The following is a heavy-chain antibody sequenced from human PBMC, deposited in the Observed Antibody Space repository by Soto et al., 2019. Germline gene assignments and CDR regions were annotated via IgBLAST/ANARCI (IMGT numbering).Heavy chain of an antibody. D-gene: IGHD6-13*01. Sequence: ASVKVSCKVSGYTLTELSMHWVRQAPGKGLEWMGGFDPEDGETIYAQKFQGRVTTTEDTSTDTAYMELSSLRSEDTAVYYCATAGIAAAGRPNNWFDLWGQGTLVTVSS. J-gene: IGHJ5*02. CDR3: ATAGIAAAGRPNNWFDL. CDR1: GYTLTELS. CDR2: FDPEDGET. V-gene: IGHV1-24*01.